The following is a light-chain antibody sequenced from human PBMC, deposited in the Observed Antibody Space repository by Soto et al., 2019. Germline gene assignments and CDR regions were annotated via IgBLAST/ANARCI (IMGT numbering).Light chain of an antibody. J-gene: IGKJ2*01. CDR1: QSLAYIDGNTY. CDR3: MQGTHWPPYT. V-gene: IGKV2-30*01. CDR2: KVS. Sequence: EVVMTQSPLSLPVTLGQPASISCRSSQSLAYIDGNTYLSWFQERPGQSPRRLIYKVSNRESGVPYKFRGHGSGPDFTLKISRVEGEDVGGYYCMQGTHWPPYTFGQGTKLEIK.